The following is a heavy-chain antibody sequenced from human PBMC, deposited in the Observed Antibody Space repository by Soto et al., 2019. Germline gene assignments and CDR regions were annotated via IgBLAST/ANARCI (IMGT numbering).Heavy chain of an antibody. Sequence: SVKGTCKASGYTFTSYAMHWVRQAPGQRLEWMGWINAGNGNTKYSQMFQGRVTITRDTSASTAYMELSSLRSEDTAVYYCATELRYFDWLPQAPSGMDVWGQGTTVTVSS. CDR3: ATELRYFDWLPQAPSGMDV. CDR2: INAGNGNT. CDR1: GYTFTSYA. J-gene: IGHJ6*02. D-gene: IGHD3-9*01. V-gene: IGHV1-3*01.